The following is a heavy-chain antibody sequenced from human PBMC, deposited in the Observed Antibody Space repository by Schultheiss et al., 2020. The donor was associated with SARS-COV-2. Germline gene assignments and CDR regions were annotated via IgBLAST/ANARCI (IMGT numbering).Heavy chain of an antibody. Sequence: GGSLRLSCVVSGFSVSNNYMGWVRQAPGKGLEWVAVISYDGSNKYYADSVKGRFTISRDNSKNTLYLQMNSLRAEDTAVYYCAKDYCSSTSCYFFRQYYFDYWGQGTLVTVAS. CDR3: AKDYCSSTSCYFFRQYYFDY. D-gene: IGHD2-2*01. J-gene: IGHJ4*02. V-gene: IGHV3-30*18. CDR1: GFSVSNNY. CDR2: ISYDGSNK.